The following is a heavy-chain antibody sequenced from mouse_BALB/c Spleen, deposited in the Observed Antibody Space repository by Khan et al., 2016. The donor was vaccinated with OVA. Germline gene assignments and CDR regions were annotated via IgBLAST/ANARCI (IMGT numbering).Heavy chain of an antibody. CDR2: IGRQNDDF. Sequence: VQLKQSGAELVKSGASVKLSCSASGFNIKDTYIHWVKQRPEKGLEWIGRIGRQNDDFKYGPKVQDRATLSADTSSNTVYLQISSLTSGDTAFYYCVTLYGNLFAYWGQGTLVSVSA. D-gene: IGHD2-1*01. CDR3: VTLYGNLFAY. J-gene: IGHJ3*01. CDR1: GFNIKDTY. V-gene: IGHV14-3*02.